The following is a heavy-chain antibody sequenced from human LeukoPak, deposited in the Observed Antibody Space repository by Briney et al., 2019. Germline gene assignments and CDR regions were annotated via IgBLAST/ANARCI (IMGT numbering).Heavy chain of an antibody. D-gene: IGHD1-26*01. Sequence: GASVKVSCKASGYTFTSYGISWVRQAPGQGLEWMGWISANNGNTKYNTKYAQNLQGRVTMTTDISTSTAYMELRTLGSDDTAVYYCARDRDRSGSQSYWGQGTLVTVSS. CDR2: ISANNGNTKYNT. CDR1: GYTFTSYG. V-gene: IGHV1-18*01. J-gene: IGHJ4*02. CDR3: ARDRDRSGSQSY.